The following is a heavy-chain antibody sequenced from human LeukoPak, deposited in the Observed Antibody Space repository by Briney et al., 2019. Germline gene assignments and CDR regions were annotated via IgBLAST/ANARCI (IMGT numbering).Heavy chain of an antibody. CDR3: GRGGIAAAASGIDY. Sequence: SETLPLTCAVSGGSISSGGYSWSWIRQPPGKGLEWIGYIYQSGSTYYNPSLKSRVAISVDRSKNQFSLKLSSVTAADTAVYYCGRGGIAAAASGIDYWGQGTLVTVSS. D-gene: IGHD6-13*01. J-gene: IGHJ4*02. V-gene: IGHV4-30-2*01. CDR1: GGSISSGGYS. CDR2: IYQSGST.